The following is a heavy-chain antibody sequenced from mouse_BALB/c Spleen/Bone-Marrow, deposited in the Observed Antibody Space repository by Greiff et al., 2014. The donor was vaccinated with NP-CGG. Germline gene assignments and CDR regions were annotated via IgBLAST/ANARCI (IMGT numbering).Heavy chain of an antibody. D-gene: IGHD2-1*01. CDR3: ASSGNYEGGAMDY. Sequence: EVQLVESGAELVKPGASVKLSCTASGFNIKDTFMHWMKQRPEQGLEWNVRIDPANGITKYDPKFQGKATITTDTSSNTAYLQLSSLTSEDTAVYYCASSGNYEGGAMDYWGQGTSVTVSS. CDR1: GFNIKDTF. J-gene: IGHJ4*01. CDR2: IDPANGIT. V-gene: IGHV14-3*02.